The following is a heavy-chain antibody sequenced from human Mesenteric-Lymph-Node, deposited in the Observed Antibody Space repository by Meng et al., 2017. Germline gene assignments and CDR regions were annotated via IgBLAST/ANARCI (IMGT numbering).Heavy chain of an antibody. CDR2: IYHSGST. CDR3: ARDPRESTVVTPGDAFDI. CDR1: GGSISSYY. D-gene: IGHD4-23*01. V-gene: IGHV4-38-2*02. Sequence: GSLRLSCTVSGGSISSYYWSWIRQPPGKGLEWIGSIYHSGSTYYNPSLKSRVTISVDTSKNQFSLKLSSVTAADTAVYYCARDPRESTVVTPGDAFDIWGQGTMVTVSS. J-gene: IGHJ3*02.